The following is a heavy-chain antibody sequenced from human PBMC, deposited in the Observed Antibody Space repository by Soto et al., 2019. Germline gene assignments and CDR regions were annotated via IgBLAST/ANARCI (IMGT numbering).Heavy chain of an antibody. CDR2: IYPGDSDT. V-gene: IGHV5-51*01. Sequence: GESLKISCKGSGYSFATYWIGWVLQIPWKGLEWMGIIYPGDSDTRYSPSFQGQVTISADKSISTAYLQWSSLKASDTAMYYCARQRSRNYGGAYYYGMDGWGKGTKVTVDS. CDR1: GYSFATYW. CDR3: ARQRSRNYGGAYYYGMDG. J-gene: IGHJ6*04. D-gene: IGHD1-7*01.